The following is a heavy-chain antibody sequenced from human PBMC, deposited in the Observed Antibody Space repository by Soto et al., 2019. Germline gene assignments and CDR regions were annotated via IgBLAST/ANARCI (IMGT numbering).Heavy chain of an antibody. D-gene: IGHD3-3*01. CDR3: ARDHLVRFLEWLSDYDYYVMDV. J-gene: IGHJ6*02. Sequence: SETLSLTCPVSGGSIRSYYWSWIRQPPGKGLELIGEINHSGSTNYNPSLKSRVTISVDTSKNQFSLKLSSVTAADTAVYYCARDHLVRFLEWLSDYDYYVMDVWGQGTTVTVSS. V-gene: IGHV4-34*01. CDR1: GGSIRSYY. CDR2: INHSGST.